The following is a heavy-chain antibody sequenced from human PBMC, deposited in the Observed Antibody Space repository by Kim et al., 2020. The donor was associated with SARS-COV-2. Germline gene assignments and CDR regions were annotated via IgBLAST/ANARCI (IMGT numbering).Heavy chain of an antibody. D-gene: IGHD6-19*01. V-gene: IGHV4-4*02. Sequence: SETLSLTCAVSGGSISSSNWWSWVRQPPGKGLEWIGEIYHSGSTNYNPSLKSRGTISVDKSKNQFSLKLSSVTAADTAVYYCARAVAVAAYGMDVWGQGTTVTVSS. J-gene: IGHJ6*02. CDR1: GGSISSSNW. CDR2: IYHSGST. CDR3: ARAVAVAAYGMDV.